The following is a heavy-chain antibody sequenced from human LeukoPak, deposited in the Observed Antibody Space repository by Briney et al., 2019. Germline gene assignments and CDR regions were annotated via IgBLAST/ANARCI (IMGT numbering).Heavy chain of an antibody. CDR3: TRGVGDTPEF. CDR2: ITYSGST. Sequence: SETLSLTCAVYGGSFSGYYWSWFRQPPGKGLEWIGQITYSGSTKYNPSLKSRVTISVDTSKNQFSLKLNSITAADTAIYWCTRGVGDTPEFWGQGTLVTVSS. J-gene: IGHJ4*02. CDR1: GGSFSGYY. D-gene: IGHD1-26*01. V-gene: IGHV4-34*01.